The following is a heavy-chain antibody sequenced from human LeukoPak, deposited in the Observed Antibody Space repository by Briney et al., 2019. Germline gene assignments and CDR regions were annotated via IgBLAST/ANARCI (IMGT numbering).Heavy chain of an antibody. J-gene: IGHJ4*02. CDR2: IYPYDSET. V-gene: IGHV5-51*01. D-gene: IGHD1-1*01. Sequence: GESLKISCKASSYSFTGFWIGWVRQMPGRSLEWMRSIYPYDSETRYSPSFQGQVTISADKSISTAYLQWSSLKASDTAMYYCARHIGYTAWNPDYWGQGTLVTVSS. CDR1: SYSFTGFW. CDR3: ARHIGYTAWNPDY.